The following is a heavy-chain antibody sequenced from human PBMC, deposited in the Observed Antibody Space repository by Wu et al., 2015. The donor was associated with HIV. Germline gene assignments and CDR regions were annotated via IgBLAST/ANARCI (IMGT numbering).Heavy chain of an antibody. D-gene: IGHD5-24*01. CDR2: INPGIGST. CDR3: NRGMQGWLSDAFDI. Sequence: QVQLVQSGAEMKKPGASVNISCKASGYTFTSYYIHWVRQAPGQGLEWMGLINPGIGSTYYAEKFRGRVTLARDASTSTVNMQLGTLTSKDTAIYYCNRGMQGWLSDAFDIWGQGTLVTVSS. J-gene: IGHJ3*02. CDR1: GYTFTSYY. V-gene: IGHV1-46*01.